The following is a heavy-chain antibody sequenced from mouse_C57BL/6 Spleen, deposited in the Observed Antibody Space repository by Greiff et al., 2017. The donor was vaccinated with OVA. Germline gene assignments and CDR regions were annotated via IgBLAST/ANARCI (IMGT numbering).Heavy chain of an antibody. CDR1: GYTFTSYG. Sequence: VKLVESGAELARPGASVKLSCKASGYTFTSYGISWVKQRTGQGLEWIGEIYPRSGNTYYNEKFKGKATLTADKSSSTAYMELRSLTSEDSAVYFCARAGDSVDYAMDYWGQGTSVTVSS. V-gene: IGHV1-81*01. J-gene: IGHJ4*01. CDR3: ARAGDSVDYAMDY. D-gene: IGHD1-1*01. CDR2: IYPRSGNT.